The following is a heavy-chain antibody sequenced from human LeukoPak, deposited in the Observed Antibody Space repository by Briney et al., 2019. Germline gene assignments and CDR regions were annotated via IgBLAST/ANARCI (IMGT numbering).Heavy chain of an antibody. J-gene: IGHJ4*02. CDR1: GGTFSSYA. V-gene: IGHV1-69*04. Sequence: SVKVSCKASGGTFSSYAISWVRQAPGQGLEWMGRIIPILGIANYAQKFQGRVTITADKSTSTAYMELSSLRSEDTAVYYCARHYGSGMRIEYYFDYWGQGTLVTVSS. D-gene: IGHD3-10*01. CDR2: IIPILGIA. CDR3: ARHYGSGMRIEYYFDY.